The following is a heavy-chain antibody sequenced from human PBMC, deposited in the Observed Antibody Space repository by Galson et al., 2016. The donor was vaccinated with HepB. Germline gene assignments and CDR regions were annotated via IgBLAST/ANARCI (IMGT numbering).Heavy chain of an antibody. CDR1: GFTFSSYS. V-gene: IGHV3-48*02. Sequence: SLRLSCAASGFTFSSYSMNWVRQAPGKGLEWVSYISSSSSTIYYVDSVKGRFTISRDNAKNSLYLQMNSLRDEDTAVYYCARERWELLQGDRYYFDYWGQGTLVTVSS. CDR2: ISSSSSTI. CDR3: ARERWELLQGDRYYFDY. J-gene: IGHJ4*02. D-gene: IGHD1-26*01.